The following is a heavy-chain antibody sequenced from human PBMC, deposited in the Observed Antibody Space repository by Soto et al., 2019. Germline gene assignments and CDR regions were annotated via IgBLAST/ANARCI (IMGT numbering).Heavy chain of an antibody. CDR2: IYYSGST. J-gene: IGHJ4*02. D-gene: IGHD1-26*01. V-gene: IGHV4-39*01. Sequence: SETLSLTCTVSGGSISSSSYYWGWIRQPPGKGLEWIGSIYYSGSTYYNPSLKSRVTISVDTSKNQFSLKLSSVTAADTAVYYCAKYSGSYSRFDYWGQGTPVTVSS. CDR3: AKYSGSYSRFDY. CDR1: GGSISSSSYY.